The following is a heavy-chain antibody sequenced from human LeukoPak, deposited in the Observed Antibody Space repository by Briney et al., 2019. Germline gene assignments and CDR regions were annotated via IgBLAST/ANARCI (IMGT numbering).Heavy chain of an antibody. CDR2: INPNSGGT. CDR1: GYTFTGYY. J-gene: IGHJ5*02. CDR3: ARVDYDSSGYYVNWFDP. V-gene: IGHV1-2*02. Sequence: ASVKVSCKASGYTFTGYYMHWVRQAPGQGLEWMGWINPNSGGTNYAQKFQGRVTMTRDTSISIAYMELSRLRSDDTAVYYCARVDYDSSGYYVNWFDPWGQGTLVTVSS. D-gene: IGHD3-22*01.